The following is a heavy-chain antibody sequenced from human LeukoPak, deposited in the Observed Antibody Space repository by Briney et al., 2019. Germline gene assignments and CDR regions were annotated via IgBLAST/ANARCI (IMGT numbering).Heavy chain of an antibody. CDR1: GFTFSSYG. Sequence: GGSLRLSCAASGFTFSSYGMHWVRQAPGKGLEWVSGISGSGGSTYYADSVKGRFTISRDNSKNTLYLQMTSLRAEDTAVYYCAKDKDYYDSSGNFGNPTVFDYWGQGTLVTVSS. D-gene: IGHD3-22*01. CDR2: ISGSGGST. J-gene: IGHJ4*02. CDR3: AKDKDYYDSSGNFGNPTVFDY. V-gene: IGHV3-23*01.